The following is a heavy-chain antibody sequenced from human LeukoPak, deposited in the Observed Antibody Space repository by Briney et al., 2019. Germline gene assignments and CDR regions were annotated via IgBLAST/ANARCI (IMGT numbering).Heavy chain of an antibody. CDR2: IYYSGIT. D-gene: IGHD6-19*01. V-gene: IGHV4-61*01. CDR1: GGSVSGGNYY. CDR3: ARATYSSGWTFDY. J-gene: IGHJ4*02. Sequence: SETLSLTCTVSGGSVSGGNYYWSWVRQPPGTGLEWIGYIYYSGITNYNTPLKSKVTISAETSKNQSCLKRRSLTSTDTAVYCCARATYSSGWTFDYWGQGNLVTVSS.